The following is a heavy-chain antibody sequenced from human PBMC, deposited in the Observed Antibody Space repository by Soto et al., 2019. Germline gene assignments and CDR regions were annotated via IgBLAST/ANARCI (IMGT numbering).Heavy chain of an antibody. CDR2: ISGSGGST. D-gene: IGHD3-9*01. V-gene: IGHV3-23*01. Sequence: PGGSLRLSCAASGFTFSSYAMSWVRQAPGKGLEWVSAISGSGGSTYYADSVKGRFTISRDNSKNTLYLQMNSLRAEDTAVYYCAKSLLRYFSPYYYGMDVWGQGTTVTVSS. CDR1: GFTFSSYA. CDR3: AKSLLRYFSPYYYGMDV. J-gene: IGHJ6*02.